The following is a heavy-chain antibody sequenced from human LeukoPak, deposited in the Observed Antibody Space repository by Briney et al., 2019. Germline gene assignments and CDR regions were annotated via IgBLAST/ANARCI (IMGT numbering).Heavy chain of an antibody. CDR2: ISSSSSTI. D-gene: IGHD1-26*01. Sequence: GGSLRLSCAASGFTFSSYSMNWVRQAPGKGLEWVSYISSSSSTIYYADSVKGRFTISRDNAKNSLYLQMNSLRAEDTAVYYCARERGYSGSFLDYWGPGTLVTVSS. V-gene: IGHV3-48*04. CDR3: ARERGYSGSFLDY. J-gene: IGHJ4*02. CDR1: GFTFSSYS.